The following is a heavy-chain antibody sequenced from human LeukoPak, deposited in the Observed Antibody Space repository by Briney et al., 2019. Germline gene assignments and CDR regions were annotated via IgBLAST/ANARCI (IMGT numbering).Heavy chain of an antibody. CDR3: TRGYDSRSGFYFDY. CDR2: IYHSGST. CDR1: GGSISSGDYY. V-gene: IGHV4-30-2*06. J-gene: IGHJ4*02. Sequence: SETLSLTCTVSGGSISSGDYYWGWIRQSPGKGPEWIGYIYHSGSTYFNPSLKSRVSVSEDRSKSQFSLRLNSLTAADTAVYYCTRGYDSRSGFYFDYWGQGTLVTVSS. D-gene: IGHD6-13*01.